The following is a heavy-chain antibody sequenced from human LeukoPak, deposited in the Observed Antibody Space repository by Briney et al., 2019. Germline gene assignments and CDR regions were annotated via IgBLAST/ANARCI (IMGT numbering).Heavy chain of an antibody. CDR3: AKNPKAVTISGGPSQGY. D-gene: IGHD3-3*01. V-gene: IGHV3-30*02. CDR2: IGYDESKK. Sequence: PGGSLRLSCEASGFTFNNFGMHWVRQAPGKGLEWVAFIGYDESKKYYAESVKGRFTISRDDSKNTLYLQMSALRSEDTAVYYCAKNPKAVTISGGPSQGYWGQGTLVTVSS. J-gene: IGHJ4*02. CDR1: GFTFNNFG.